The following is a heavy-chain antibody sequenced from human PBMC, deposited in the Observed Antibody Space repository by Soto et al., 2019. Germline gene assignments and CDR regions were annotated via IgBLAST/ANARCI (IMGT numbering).Heavy chain of an antibody. J-gene: IGHJ6*02. CDR1: GYTFTSYG. V-gene: IGHV1-18*01. D-gene: IGHD5-12*01. Sequence: QVQQVQYGAEVKKPGPSVKVSCKASGYTFTSYGISWVRQAPGQGLEWMGWISAYNGNTTYGQKLQGKVNITTDTTMSTAYMELKSLRSDNTAVYYCASAYDSYYYYYYGMEVWGQGPTAAVSS. CDR3: ASAYDSYYYYYYGMEV. CDR2: ISAYNGNT.